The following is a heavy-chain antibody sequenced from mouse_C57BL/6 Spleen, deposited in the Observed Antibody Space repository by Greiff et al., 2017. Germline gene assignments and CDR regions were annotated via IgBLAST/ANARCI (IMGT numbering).Heavy chain of an antibody. CDR1: GYTFTSYW. CDR3: ARGATGYYFDY. J-gene: IGHJ2*01. V-gene: IGHV1-52*01. CDR2: IDPSDSET. Sequence: VQLQQPGAELVRPGSSVKLSCKASGYTFTSYWMHWVKQRPIQGLEWIGNIDPSDSETHYNQKFKDKATLTVDKSSSTAYMQLSSLTSEDSAVYYCARGATGYYFDYWGQGTTRTVSS.